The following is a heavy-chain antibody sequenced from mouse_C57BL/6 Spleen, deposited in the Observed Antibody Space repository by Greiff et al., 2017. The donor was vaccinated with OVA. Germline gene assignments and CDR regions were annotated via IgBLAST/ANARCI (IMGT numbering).Heavy chain of an antibody. Sequence: EVQGVESGGGLVKPGGSLKLSCAASGFTFSSYAMSWVRQTPEKRLEWVATISDGGSYTYYPDNVKGRFTISRDNAKNNLYLQMSHLKSEDTAMYYCARTKADSAGYYFDYWGQGTTLTVSS. D-gene: IGHD3-2*02. V-gene: IGHV5-4*01. J-gene: IGHJ2*01. CDR1: GFTFSSYA. CDR2: ISDGGSYT. CDR3: ARTKADSAGYYFDY.